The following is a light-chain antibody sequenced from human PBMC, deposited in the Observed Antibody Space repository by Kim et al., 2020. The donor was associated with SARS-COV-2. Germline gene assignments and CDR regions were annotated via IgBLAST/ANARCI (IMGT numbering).Light chain of an antibody. Sequence: DIQMTQSPSALSASVGDRVSITCRASQSINHWLAWYQRKPGDAPKLLISAASNLESGVPSRFSGSASGTEFTLTVSSLQPDDFATYYCQQYYTYPWTFGQGTKVDIK. CDR2: AAS. V-gene: IGKV1-5*01. J-gene: IGKJ1*01. CDR3: QQYYTYPWT. CDR1: QSINHW.